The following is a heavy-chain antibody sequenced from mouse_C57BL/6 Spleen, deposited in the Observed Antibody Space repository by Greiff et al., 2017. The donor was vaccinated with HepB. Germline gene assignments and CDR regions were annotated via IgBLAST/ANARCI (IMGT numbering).Heavy chain of an antibody. CDR1: GFTFSDYG. CDR2: ISSGSSRH. V-gene: IGHV5-17*01. Sequence: EVQLVESGGGLVKPGGSLKLSCAASGFTFSDYGMHWVRQAPEKGLEWVAYISSGSSRHNYADTVKGRFTISRDNAKNTLFLQMTSLKSEDPAMYYCATGTYAMDYWGQGTSVTVSS. CDR3: ATGTYAMDY. J-gene: IGHJ4*01. D-gene: IGHD4-1*01.